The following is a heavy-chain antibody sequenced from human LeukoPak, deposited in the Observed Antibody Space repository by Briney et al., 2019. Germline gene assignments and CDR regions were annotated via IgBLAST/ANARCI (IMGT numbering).Heavy chain of an antibody. D-gene: IGHD3-22*01. V-gene: IGHV4-39*01. CDR1: GDSISSSSYY. CDR3: ARRRYYDSTGFLD. J-gene: IGHJ1*01. Sequence: SETLSLTCTVSGDSISSSSYYWGWVRQPPGKGLEWIGDIYYSGSSYYSPSLKSRVTISLDTSKNQFSLKLRSVTAADTAVYYCARRRYYDSTGFLDWGQGSLVSDSS. CDR2: IYYSGSS.